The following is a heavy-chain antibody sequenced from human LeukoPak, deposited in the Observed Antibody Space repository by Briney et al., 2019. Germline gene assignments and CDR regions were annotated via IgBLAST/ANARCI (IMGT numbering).Heavy chain of an antibody. CDR2: INAGNGNT. D-gene: IGHD6-13*01. V-gene: IGHV1-3*01. J-gene: IGHJ4*02. CDR1: GYTFTSYA. Sequence: ASVKVSCKASGYTFTSYAMHWVRQAPGQRLEWMGWINAGNGNTKYSQKFQGRVTITSDTSASTAYMELSSLRSEDTAVYYCARGAAADLDYWGQGTLVTVSS. CDR3: ARGAAADLDY.